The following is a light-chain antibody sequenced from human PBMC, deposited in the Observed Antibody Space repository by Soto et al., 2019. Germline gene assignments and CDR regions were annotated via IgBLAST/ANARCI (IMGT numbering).Light chain of an antibody. Sequence: QSVLTQPPSVSGAPGQRVTISCTGSSSNIGAGYDVHWYQQLPGTAPKLLIYGNSNRPSGVPDRFSGSKSGTSASLVITGHQAEDEADYYCQSYDSSLSGFVFGTGTEVTVL. V-gene: IGLV1-40*01. CDR2: GNS. CDR3: QSYDSSLSGFV. J-gene: IGLJ1*01. CDR1: SSNIGAGYD.